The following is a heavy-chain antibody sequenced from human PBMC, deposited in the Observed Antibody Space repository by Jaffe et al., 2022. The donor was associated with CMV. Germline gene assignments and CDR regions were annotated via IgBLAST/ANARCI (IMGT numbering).Heavy chain of an antibody. CDR2: ISSSSSYI. CDR1: GFTFSSYS. CDR3: AREGDDDSSGYYFKYFQH. D-gene: IGHD3-22*01. J-gene: IGHJ1*01. V-gene: IGHV3-21*01. Sequence: EVQLVESGGGLVKPGGSLRLSCAASGFTFSSYSMNWVRQAPGKGLEWVSSISSSSSYIYYADSVKGRFTISRDNAKNSLYLQMNSLRAEDTAVYYCAREGDDDSSGYYFKYFQHWGQGTLVTVSS.